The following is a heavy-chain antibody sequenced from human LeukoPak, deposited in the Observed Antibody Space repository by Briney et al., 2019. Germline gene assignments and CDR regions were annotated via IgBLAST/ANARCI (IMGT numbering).Heavy chain of an antibody. V-gene: IGHV3-15*01. J-gene: IGHJ4*02. CDR1: GFTFSNSF. Sequence: GGALRLSCAASGFTFSNSFRSGVRQARGRGGGWVCRIRRKYECGATDYGAPVKGRITVSRDESKNTLYLPMDSLKTEDSAVYYCTTVTSGYFFFYYWGQGTLVTVSS. CDR2: IRRKYECGAT. D-gene: IGHD5-12*01. CDR3: TTVTSGYFFFYY.